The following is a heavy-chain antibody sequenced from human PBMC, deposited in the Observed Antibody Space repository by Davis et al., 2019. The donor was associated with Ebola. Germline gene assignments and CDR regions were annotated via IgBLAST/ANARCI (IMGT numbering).Heavy chain of an antibody. CDR2: ISYDGSNK. CDR3: AAINYDIFTGYYQDY. V-gene: IGHV3-30-3*01. CDR1: GFTFSSHA. D-gene: IGHD3-9*01. Sequence: PGGSLRLSCAASGFTFSSHAMHWVRQAPGKGLEWVALISYDGSNKYYADSVKGRFTISRDNSKSTLFLQMNSLRAEDTAVYYCAAINYDIFTGYYQDYWGQGTQVTVSS. J-gene: IGHJ4*02.